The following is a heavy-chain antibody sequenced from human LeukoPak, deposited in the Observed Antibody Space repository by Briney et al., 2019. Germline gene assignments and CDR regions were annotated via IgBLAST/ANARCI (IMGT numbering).Heavy chain of an antibody. V-gene: IGHV4-4*07. J-gene: IGHJ2*01. Sequence: SDPPPLSSVAAGSTINCYWTWVRQPPAQGLEWMGRLCVSDTTDYNPSLQSRVTMSVDKSKNQFSLTLTSMAAADAAIDYCVRSLGPGPGWSFDVWGRGTLITVA. CDR3: VRSLGPGPGWSFDV. D-gene: IGHD3-16*01. CDR2: LCVSDTT. CDR1: GSTINCY.